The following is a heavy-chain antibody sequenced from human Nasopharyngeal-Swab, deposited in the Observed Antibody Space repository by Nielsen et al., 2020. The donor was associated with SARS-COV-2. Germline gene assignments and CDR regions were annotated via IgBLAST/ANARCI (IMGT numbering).Heavy chain of an antibody. CDR2: INWNGGST. CDR1: GFTFDDYG. J-gene: IGHJ6*02. Sequence: GESLKISCAASGFTFDDYGMSWVRQAPGKGLEWVSGINWNGGSTGYADSVKGRFTISRDNAKNSLYLQMNSLRAEDTALYHCARDLRITIFGVAPYYYGMDVWGQGTTVTVSS. V-gene: IGHV3-20*01. CDR3: ARDLRITIFGVAPYYYGMDV. D-gene: IGHD3-3*01.